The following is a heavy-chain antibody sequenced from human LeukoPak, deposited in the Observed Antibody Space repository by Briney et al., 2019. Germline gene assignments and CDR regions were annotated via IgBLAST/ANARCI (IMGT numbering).Heavy chain of an antibody. J-gene: IGHJ3*01. CDR2: IYYSGNT. V-gene: IGHV4-59*01. CDR3: ARTKPLDPFDF. Sequence: SEALSLTCTVSGGSISSYYWSWIRQPPGKGLEWIGYIYYSGNTYYNPSLKSRVTISVDTSKNQFSLKVNSVTAADTAVYYCARTKPLDPFDFWGQGTLVSVSS. CDR1: GGSISSYY.